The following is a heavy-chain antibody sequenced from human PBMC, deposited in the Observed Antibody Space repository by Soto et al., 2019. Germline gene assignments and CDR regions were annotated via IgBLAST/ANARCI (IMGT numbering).Heavy chain of an antibody. CDR1: GGSLSAYY. V-gene: IGHV4-34*01. CDR2: INPSGTT. D-gene: IGHD2-2*01. J-gene: IGHJ1*01. CDR3: ALAPAAHILY. Sequence: QVQLQQWGAGLLKPSETLSLTCTVYGGSLSAYYLSWIRQPPGKGLEWIGEINPSGTTNYNPSLKSRVTISVDTSKNQFSLRLSSVTAAYTAVYHCALAPAAHILYWGQGTLVTVSS.